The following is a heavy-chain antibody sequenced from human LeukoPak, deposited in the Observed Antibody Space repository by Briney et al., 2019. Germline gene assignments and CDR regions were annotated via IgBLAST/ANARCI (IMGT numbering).Heavy chain of an antibody. CDR2: IYYSGST. J-gene: IGHJ4*02. D-gene: IGHD3-10*01. CDR1: GGSISSSSYY. CDR3: ARDVIDFGELWPSCFDY. V-gene: IGHV4-39*07. Sequence: SETLSLTCTVSGGSISSSSYYWGWIRQPPGKGLEWIGSIYYSGSTYYNPSLKSRVTISVDTSKNQFSLKLSSVTAADTAVYYCARDVIDFGELWPSCFDYWGQGTLVTVSS.